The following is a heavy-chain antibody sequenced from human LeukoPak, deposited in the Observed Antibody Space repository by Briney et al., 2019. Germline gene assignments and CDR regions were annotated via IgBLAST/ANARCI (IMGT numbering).Heavy chain of an antibody. J-gene: IGHJ5*02. Sequence: SETLSLTCGVSGGSISSTNWYSGVRPPPGEGLQWIGEISLSGLTNYNPSLKRRVTISVDTAKNQFSLRLSPVTAADTAVYYCAGGFDYGDYGGWFDPWGQGTLVTVSS. CDR1: GGSISSTNW. CDR2: ISLSGLT. CDR3: AGGFDYGDYGGWFDP. V-gene: IGHV4-4*02. D-gene: IGHD4-17*01.